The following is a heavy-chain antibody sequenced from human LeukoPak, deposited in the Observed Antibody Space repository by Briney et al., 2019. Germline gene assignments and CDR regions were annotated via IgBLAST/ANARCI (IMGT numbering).Heavy chain of an antibody. D-gene: IGHD6-19*01. CDR1: GDSVSINSAA. V-gene: IGHV6-1*01. CDR3: ARSPSPYSSGWYFDY. CDR2: TYQRSKWYN. J-gene: IGHJ4*02. Sequence: SQTLSLTCAISGDSVSINSAAWNWIRQSPSRGLEWLGRTYQRSKWYNDYAVSVKSRITINPDISKNQFSLQLNPVTPEDTAVYYCARSPSPYSSGWYFDYWGQGTLVTVSS.